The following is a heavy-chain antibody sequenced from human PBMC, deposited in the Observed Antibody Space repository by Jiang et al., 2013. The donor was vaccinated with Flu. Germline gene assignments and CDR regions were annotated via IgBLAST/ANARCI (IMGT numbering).Heavy chain of an antibody. CDR1: GFTFSRFN. Sequence: QLLESGGGLVKPGGSLRLSCAASGFTFSRFNMNWVRQAPGKGLEWVSSISSSSSYKYYADSVKGRFTISRDNAKNSLYLQMNSLRVEDTAVYYCAGGYSDFYSPLYYFDYWGQGTLVTVSS. CDR3: AGGYSDFYSPLYYFDY. J-gene: IGHJ4*02. CDR2: ISSSSSYK. V-gene: IGHV3-21*01. D-gene: IGHD3-3*01.